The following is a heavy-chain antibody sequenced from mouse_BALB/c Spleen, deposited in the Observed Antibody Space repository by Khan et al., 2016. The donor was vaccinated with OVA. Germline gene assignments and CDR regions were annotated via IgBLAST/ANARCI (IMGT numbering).Heavy chain of an antibody. J-gene: IGHJ2*01. Sequence: EVQLQESGPGLVKPSQPLSLTCTVTGYSITSDYAWNWIRQFPGNKLEWLGYISYSGNTNYNPSLKSRISVTRDTSKNQFFLQLNSVTTEDTATYYCARVNGGDFDYWGQGTTLTVSS. CDR2: ISYSGNT. CDR3: ARVNGGDFDY. CDR1: GYSITSDYA. V-gene: IGHV3-2*02.